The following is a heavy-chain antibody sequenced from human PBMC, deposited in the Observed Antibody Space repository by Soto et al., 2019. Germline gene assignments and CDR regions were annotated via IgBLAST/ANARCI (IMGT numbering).Heavy chain of an antibody. V-gene: IGHV3-23*01. J-gene: IGHJ6*02. CDR2: ISSGANT. Sequence: ESGGGLVQPGGSLRLSCAASGFTFSSYAMSWVRQAPGKGLECVSSISSGANTYYTDSVRGRFTISRDNSKNSLYLQMSSLRADDTAIYYCAKASATVKSDGMDVWGQGTTVTVSS. CDR1: GFTFSSYA. CDR3: AKASATVKSDGMDV.